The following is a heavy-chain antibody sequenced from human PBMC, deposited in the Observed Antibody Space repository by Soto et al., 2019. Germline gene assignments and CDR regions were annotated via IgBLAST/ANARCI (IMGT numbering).Heavy chain of an antibody. CDR3: ARVSLGIAAAGMDV. J-gene: IGHJ6*02. CDR2: INPNSGGT. CDR1: GYTFTGYY. V-gene: IGHV1-2*02. D-gene: IGHD6-13*01. Sequence: SVKVSCKASGYTFTGYYMHWVRQAPGQGLEWMGWINPNSGGTNYAQKFQGRVTMTRDTSISTAYMELSRLRSDDTAVYYCARVSLGIAAAGMDVWGQGTTVTVSS.